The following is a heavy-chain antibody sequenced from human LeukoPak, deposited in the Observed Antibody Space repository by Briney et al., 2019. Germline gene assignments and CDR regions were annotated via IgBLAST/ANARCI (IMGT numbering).Heavy chain of an antibody. CDR3: ARDSWDYYGSGSCYRNYYYYGMDV. V-gene: IGHV3-7*01. Sequence: GGPLRLSCAASGFTFSSYWMSWVREAPGKALEWGANIKQDGSEKYSVDSVKGRFTISRDNAKNSLYLQMNSPRAEDTAVYYCARDSWDYYGSGSCYRNYYYYGMDVWGKGTTVTVSS. CDR1: GFTFSSYW. D-gene: IGHD3-10*01. CDR2: IKQDGSEK. J-gene: IGHJ6*04.